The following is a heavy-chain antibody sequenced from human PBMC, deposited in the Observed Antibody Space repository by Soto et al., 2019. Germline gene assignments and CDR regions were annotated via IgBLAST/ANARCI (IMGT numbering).Heavy chain of an antibody. CDR2: ISYVGTTQ. V-gene: IGHV3-30*03. CDR1: GFTFSDYG. D-gene: IGHD3-3*01. J-gene: IGHJ4*02. Sequence: PGGSLRLSCAASGFTFSDYGMHWVRQAPGKGPEWLAVISYVGTTQHYADSVKGRFSISRDTSQSTLYLQMNSLRADDTAMYYCARWSYLDYWGQGTRVTVSS. CDR3: ARWSYLDY.